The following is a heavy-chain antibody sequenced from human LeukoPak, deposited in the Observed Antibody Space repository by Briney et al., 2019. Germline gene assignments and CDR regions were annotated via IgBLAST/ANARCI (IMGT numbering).Heavy chain of an antibody. J-gene: IGHJ4*02. CDR1: GGSISSYY. CDR3: ARHYDSGSYPLDF. CDR2: IYSSGST. D-gene: IGHD3-10*01. Sequence: SETLSLTCTVSGGSISSYYWSWIRQPPGKGLEWIGHIYSSGSTTYTPSLQGRVTISLDTSKNQFSLKLSSVTAADTAVYYCARHYDSGSYPLDFWGQGTLVTVSS. V-gene: IGHV4-59*08.